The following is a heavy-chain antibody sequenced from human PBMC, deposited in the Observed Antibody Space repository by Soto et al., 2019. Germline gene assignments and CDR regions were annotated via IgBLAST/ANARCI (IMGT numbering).Heavy chain of an antibody. D-gene: IGHD3-10*01. CDR2: FYYSGST. V-gene: IGHV4-31*03. CDR3: ARAGAGPWDSAFDI. Sequence: SETLSLTCTVSGGSISSGGYYWSWIRQHPGKGLEWIGYFYYSGSTYYNPSLKSRVTISVDTSKNQFSLKLSSVTAADTAVYYCARAGAGPWDSAFDIWGQGTMVTVSS. CDR1: GGSISSGGYY. J-gene: IGHJ3*02.